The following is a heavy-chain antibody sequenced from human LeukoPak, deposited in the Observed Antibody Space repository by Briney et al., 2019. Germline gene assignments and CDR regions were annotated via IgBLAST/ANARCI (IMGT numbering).Heavy chain of an antibody. CDR3: ARDYTYSTGGTYYDRFDY. J-gene: IGHJ4*02. Sequence: PGGSLRLSCAASGFTFSTYWMTWVRQAPGKGLEWVANINQDGNKNYDLDSVKGRFTISRDNAKNSLYLQMNSLRAEDTAVYYCARDYTYSTGGTYYDRFDYWGQGTLVTVSS. CDR1: GFTFSTYW. CDR2: INQDGNKN. V-gene: IGHV3-7*01. D-gene: IGHD2-15*01.